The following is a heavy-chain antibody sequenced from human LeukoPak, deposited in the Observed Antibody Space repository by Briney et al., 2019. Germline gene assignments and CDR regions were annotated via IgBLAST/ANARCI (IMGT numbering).Heavy chain of an antibody. CDR1: GGSISSSSYY. CDR2: IYYSGST. D-gene: IGHD3-22*01. Sequence: PSETLSLTCTVSGGSISSSSYYWGWIRQPPGKGLEWIGSIYYSGSTYYNPSLKSRVTISVDTSKNQFSLKLSSVTAADTAVYYCARHEGGNVRGYDSQWLIDYWGQGTLVTVSS. J-gene: IGHJ4*02. V-gene: IGHV4-39*01. CDR3: ARHEGGNVRGYDSQWLIDY.